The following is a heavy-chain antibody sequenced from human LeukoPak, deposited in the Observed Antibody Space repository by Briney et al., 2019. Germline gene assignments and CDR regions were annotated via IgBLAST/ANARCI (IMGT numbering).Heavy chain of an antibody. V-gene: IGHV1-2*02. D-gene: IGHD1-26*01. Sequence: GASVKVSCKASGYTFTVYYIHWVRQAPGQGLEWMGWIIPNSGGTNYAQKFQGRVTVTRDTSINTAYMELSRLRSDDTAVYYCARGGWESHHLYDYWGQGTLVTVSS. CDR3: ARGGWESHHLYDY. CDR2: IIPNSGGT. CDR1: GYTFTVYY. J-gene: IGHJ4*02.